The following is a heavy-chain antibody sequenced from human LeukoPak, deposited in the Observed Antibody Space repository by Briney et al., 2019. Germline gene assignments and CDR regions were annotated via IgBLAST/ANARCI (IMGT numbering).Heavy chain of an antibody. V-gene: IGHV3-33*03. CDR2: IWYDGSNK. D-gene: IGHD3-10*01. Sequence: PGGSLRLSCAASGFTFSSYGMHWVRQAPGKGLEWVAVIWYDGSNKYYADSVKGRFTISRDNAKNSLFLQMSSLRAEDTAVYFCSGDPGDYWGQGTLVTVSS. J-gene: IGHJ4*02. CDR3: SGDPGDY. CDR1: GFTFSSYG.